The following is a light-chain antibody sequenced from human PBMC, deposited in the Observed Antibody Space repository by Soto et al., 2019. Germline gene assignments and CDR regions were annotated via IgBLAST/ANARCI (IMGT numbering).Light chain of an antibody. V-gene: IGKV3-15*01. CDR1: QSVSSN. CDR2: GAS. CDR3: QEYNNWPYT. J-gene: IGKJ2*01. Sequence: EIVMTQSPATLSVSPGERATLSCRASQSVSSNFAWYQQKPGQAPRLLIYGASTRATGIPARFSGSGSGTEFTLTISSLQSEDFAVYCCQEYNNWPYTFGQGTKLEIK.